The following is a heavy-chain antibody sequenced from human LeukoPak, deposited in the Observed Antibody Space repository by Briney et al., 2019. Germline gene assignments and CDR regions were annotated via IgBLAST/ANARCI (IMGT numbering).Heavy chain of an antibody. CDR3: ARVKVKTAMALQYYHYYMDV. Sequence: SETLSLTCTVSGDSIRSSYWSWIRQPPGKGLEWIGYIPTSGEINYNPSLKSRVTISLQPSKNQVSLKVNSVTAADTALYFCARVKVKTAMALQYYHYYMDVWGKGTTVIVSS. D-gene: IGHD5-18*01. V-gene: IGHV4-4*08. J-gene: IGHJ6*03. CDR2: IPTSGEI. CDR1: GDSIRSSY.